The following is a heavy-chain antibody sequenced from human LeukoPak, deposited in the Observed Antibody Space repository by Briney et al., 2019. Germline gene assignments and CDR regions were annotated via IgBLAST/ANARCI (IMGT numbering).Heavy chain of an antibody. CDR1: GFAFNKYA. CDR2: ISVDGGGT. J-gene: IGHJ4*02. V-gene: IGHV3-23*01. CDR3: AKDSVGVAGPDY. D-gene: IGHD6-19*01. Sequence: PGGSLRLSCAASGFAFNKYAMSWVRQAPGKGLEWVSVISVDGGGTYYADSVKGRFTISRDNSKSTLYLQMNSLRAEDTAVYYCAKDSVGVAGPDYWGQGSLVTVSS.